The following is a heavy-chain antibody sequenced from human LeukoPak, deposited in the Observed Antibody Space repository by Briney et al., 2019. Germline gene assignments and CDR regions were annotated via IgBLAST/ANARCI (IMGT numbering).Heavy chain of an antibody. Sequence: PGGSLRLSCAASGFTFSSYWMHWVRQAPGKGLVWVSRINSDGSSTSYADSVKGRFTISRDNSKNTLYLQMNSLRAEDTAVYYCAKDSIAAAGTYFDYWGQGTLVTVSS. D-gene: IGHD6-13*01. CDR3: AKDSIAAAGTYFDY. CDR2: INSDGSST. V-gene: IGHV3-74*01. J-gene: IGHJ4*02. CDR1: GFTFSSYW.